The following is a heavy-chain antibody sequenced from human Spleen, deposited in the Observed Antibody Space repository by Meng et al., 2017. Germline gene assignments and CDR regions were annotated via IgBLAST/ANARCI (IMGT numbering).Heavy chain of an antibody. CDR1: GFTFSDYY. V-gene: IGHV3-11*04. CDR2: ISSSGSTI. CDR3: ARVSAGWRAGGSWFDP. D-gene: IGHD3-16*01. J-gene: IGHJ5*02. Sequence: GESLKISCAASGFTFSDYYMSWIRQAPGKGLEWVSYISSSGSTIYYADSVKGRFTISRDNAKNSLYLQMNSLRAEDTAVYYCARVSAGWRAGGSWFDPWGQGTQVTVSS.